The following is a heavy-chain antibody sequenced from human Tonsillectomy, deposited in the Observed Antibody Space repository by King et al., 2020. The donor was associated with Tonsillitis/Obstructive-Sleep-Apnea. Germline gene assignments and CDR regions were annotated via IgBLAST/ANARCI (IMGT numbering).Heavy chain of an antibody. D-gene: IGHD4-23*01. J-gene: IGHJ4*02. V-gene: IGHV1-18*01. Sequence: QLVQSGAEVKKPGASVKVSCKASGYTFTSYGISWVRQAPGQGLEWMGWISASNGNTNNAQKPQGKVTMTTDTPPSTPYMELRSLRSDDTAVYYCARVGPPDYGGIDYWGQGTLVTVSS. CDR1: GYTFTSYG. CDR3: ARVGPPDYGGIDY. CDR2: ISASNGNT.